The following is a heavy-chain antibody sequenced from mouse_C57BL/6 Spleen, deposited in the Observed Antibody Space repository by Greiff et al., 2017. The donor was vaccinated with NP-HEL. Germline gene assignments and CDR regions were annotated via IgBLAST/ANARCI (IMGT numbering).Heavy chain of an antibody. CDR2: INPNNGGT. V-gene: IGHV1-18*01. Sequence: EVQLQQSGPELVKPGASVKIPCKASGYTFTDYNMDWVKQSHGKSLEWIGDINPNNGGTIYNQKFKGKATLTVDKSSSTAYMELRSLTSEDTAVYYCARIGYSNYEYYAMDYWGQGTSVTVSS. D-gene: IGHD2-5*01. CDR3: ARIGYSNYEYYAMDY. CDR1: GYTFTDYN. J-gene: IGHJ4*01.